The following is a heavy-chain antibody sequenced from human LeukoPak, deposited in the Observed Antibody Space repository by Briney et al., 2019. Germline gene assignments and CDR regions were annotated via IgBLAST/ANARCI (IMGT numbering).Heavy chain of an antibody. CDR1: GFTFSSYS. D-gene: IGHD3-22*01. V-gene: IGHV3-21*01. Sequence: GGSLRLSCAASGFTFSSYSMNWVRQAPGKGLEWVSSTSSSSTYIYYADSVKGRFTISRDNAKNSLYLQMNSLRAEDTAVYYCARDTGYYYDSSGYYLYYFDYWGQGTLVTVSS. CDR2: TSSSSTYI. J-gene: IGHJ4*02. CDR3: ARDTGYYYDSSGYYLYYFDY.